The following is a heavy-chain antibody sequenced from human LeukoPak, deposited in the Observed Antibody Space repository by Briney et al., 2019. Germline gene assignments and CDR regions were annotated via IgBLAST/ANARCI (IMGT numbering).Heavy chain of an antibody. V-gene: IGHV3-23*01. CDR1: GSTFSNYA. J-gene: IGHJ4*02. D-gene: IGHD3-22*01. CDR2: ISGSGGST. Sequence: PGGSLRLSCAASGSTFSNYAMSWVRQAPGKGLEWVSVISGSGGSTYHTDSVKGRFTISRDNSKNTLYLQMNSLRAEDTGVYYCARCDSSGYYYSGVVYWGQGTLVTVSS. CDR3: ARCDSSGYYYSGVVY.